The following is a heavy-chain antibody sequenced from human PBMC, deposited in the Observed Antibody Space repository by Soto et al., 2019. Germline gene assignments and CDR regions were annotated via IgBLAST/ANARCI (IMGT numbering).Heavy chain of an antibody. J-gene: IGHJ6*02. CDR1: GGNFNTYT. V-gene: IGHV1-69*01. CDR3: ALWVFREVINSKYNYSGMEV. Sequence: VQLVQSGAEMRKPGSSVKLSCKASGGNFNTYTVNWVRQAPGQGLEWMGGIIPIFGTTNYAQKFQGRVAIIADESTGAAYMELRSLRSEDTAVYYCALWVFREVINSKYNYSGMEVWGQGATVTVSS. CDR2: IIPIFGTT. D-gene: IGHD1-1*01.